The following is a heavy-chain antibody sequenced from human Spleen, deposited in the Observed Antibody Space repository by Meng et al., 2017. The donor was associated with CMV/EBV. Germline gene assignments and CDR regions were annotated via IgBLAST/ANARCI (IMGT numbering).Heavy chain of an antibody. CDR2: IYYSGST. J-gene: IGHJ1*01. CDR3: ASREH. CDR1: GGSISSYY. V-gene: IGHV4-59*01. Sequence: SETLSLTCNVSGGSISSYYWSWIRQPPGKGLEWIGYIYYSGSTNYNPSLRSRVTITVDTPKNQFSLELTSVTAADTAVYYCASREHWGQGTLVTVSS.